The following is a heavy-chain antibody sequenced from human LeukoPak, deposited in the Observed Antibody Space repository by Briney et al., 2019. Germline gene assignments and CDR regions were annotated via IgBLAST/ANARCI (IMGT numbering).Heavy chain of an antibody. CDR1: GGTFSSYA. CDR3: ARARPGTPYSSSWPRPYYYGMDV. V-gene: IGHV1-69*04. Sequence: SVKVSCKASGGTFSSYAISWVRQAPGQGLEWMGRIIPILGIANYAQKFQGRVTITADKSTSTAYMELSSLRSEDTAVYYCARARPGTPYSSSWPRPYYYGMDVWGQGTTVTVSS. CDR2: IIPILGIA. D-gene: IGHD6-13*01. J-gene: IGHJ6*02.